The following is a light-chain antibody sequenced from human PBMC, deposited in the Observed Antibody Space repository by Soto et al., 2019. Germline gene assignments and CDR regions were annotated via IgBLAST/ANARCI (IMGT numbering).Light chain of an antibody. Sequence: SALTQPPSVSGAPGQRVTISCTGSSSNLEMDYDVHWYQLLPGTAPKLLVYGSNNRPSGISDRFSGSKSGNTASLTISGLQAEDEGDYYCSSFVSGATWVFGGGTKLTVL. CDR2: GSN. CDR3: SSFVSGATWV. CDR1: SSNLEMDYD. J-gene: IGLJ3*02. V-gene: IGLV1-40*01.